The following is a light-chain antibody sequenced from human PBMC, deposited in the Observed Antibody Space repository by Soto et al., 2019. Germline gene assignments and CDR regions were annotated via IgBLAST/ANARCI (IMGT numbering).Light chain of an antibody. CDR2: DVT. CDR3: CSYLGSYTSYV. V-gene: IGLV2-11*01. CDR1: SSDVGGYNF. J-gene: IGLJ1*01. Sequence: HSALTQPRSVSGSPGQSVTISCTGTSSDVGGYNFVSWYQQHPGKAPKFMIYDVTKRPSGVPDRFSGSKSGNTASLTISGIQAEDEADYYCCSYLGSYTSYVFGTGTKLTVL.